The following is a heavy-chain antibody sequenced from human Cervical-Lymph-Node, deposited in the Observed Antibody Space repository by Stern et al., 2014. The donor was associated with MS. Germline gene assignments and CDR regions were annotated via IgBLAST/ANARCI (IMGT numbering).Heavy chain of an antibody. CDR1: GFSLSTSGMC. V-gene: IGHV2-70*01. Sequence: SGPALVKPTQTLTLTCTFSGFSLSTSGMCVSWIRQPPGKALEWLALIDWDDAKYYSTSLKTRLTISKDTSKNQVVLTMTNMDPVDTATYYCARTPRYYYDSSGPFDYWGQGTLVTVSS. D-gene: IGHD3-22*01. J-gene: IGHJ4*02. CDR3: ARTPRYYYDSSGPFDY. CDR2: IDWDDAK.